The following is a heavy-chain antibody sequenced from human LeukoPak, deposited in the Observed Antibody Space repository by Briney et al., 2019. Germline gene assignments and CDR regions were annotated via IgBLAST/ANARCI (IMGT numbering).Heavy chain of an antibody. CDR3: ARELVVNDAFDI. CDR1: GGSISSSNW. J-gene: IGHJ3*02. Sequence: SGTLSLTCAVSGGSISSSNWWSWVRQPPGKGLEWIGEIYHSGSTNYNPSLKSRVTILVDKSKNQFSLKLSSVTAADTAVYYCARELVVNDAFDIWGQGTMVTVSS. V-gene: IGHV4-4*02. CDR2: IYHSGST. D-gene: IGHD3-22*01.